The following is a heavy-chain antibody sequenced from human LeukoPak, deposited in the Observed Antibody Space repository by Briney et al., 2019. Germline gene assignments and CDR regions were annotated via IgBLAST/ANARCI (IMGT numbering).Heavy chain of an antibody. V-gene: IGHV3-21*01. CDR3: ARGGSRGSFDY. Sequence: SGGSLRLSCAASGFTFSSYSMNWVRQAPGKGLEWVSSISSSSSYIYYADSVKGRFTISRDNAKNSLYLQMKSLRDEDTAVYYCARGGSRGSFDYWGQGTLVTVSS. CDR1: GFTFSSYS. D-gene: IGHD3-10*01. CDR2: ISSSSSYI. J-gene: IGHJ4*02.